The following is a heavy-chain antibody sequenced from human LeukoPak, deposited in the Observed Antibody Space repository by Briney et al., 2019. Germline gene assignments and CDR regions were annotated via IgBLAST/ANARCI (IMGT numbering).Heavy chain of an antibody. CDR1: EFTFRRYA. CDR3: ARAVPTIHHMDV. Sequence: HSGRSLILSCASTEFTFRRYAMHWVRQAPGKGLEWLAVISYHGVDKFYRASVRGRFTISRDNVENTLFLQLDNLSSEDSGVYFCARAVPTIHHMDVWGKGTTVTVSS. J-gene: IGHJ6*03. CDR2: ISYHGVDK. V-gene: IGHV3-30*14. D-gene: IGHD5-24*01.